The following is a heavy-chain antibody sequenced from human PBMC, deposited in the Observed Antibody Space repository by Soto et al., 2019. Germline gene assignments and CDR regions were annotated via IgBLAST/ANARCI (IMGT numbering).Heavy chain of an antibody. CDR3: ARDDEYSGNGMDV. J-gene: IGHJ6*02. CDR1: EFTFSNYG. V-gene: IGHV3-33*01. CDR2: ILNDGSNR. Sequence: ESGGGVVQPGRSLRLSCAASEFTFSNYGMHWVRQAPGKGLEWVAVILNDGSNRYHADSVKDRFTISRDNSKNTLYLHMNSLGAEDTAVYYCARDDEYSGNGMDVWGQGTTVTVS. D-gene: IGHD3-10*01.